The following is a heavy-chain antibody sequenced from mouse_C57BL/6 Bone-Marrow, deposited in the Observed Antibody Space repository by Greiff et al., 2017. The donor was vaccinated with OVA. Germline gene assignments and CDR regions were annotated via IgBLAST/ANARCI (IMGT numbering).Heavy chain of an antibody. J-gene: IGHJ4*01. Sequence: QVQLQQSGAELMKPGASVKLSCKATGYTFTGYWIEWVKQRPGHGLEWIGEILPGSGSTNYNEKFKGKATFTADTSSNTAYMQLSSLTTEDSAIYYCARQRIYGSSSLNAMDYWGQGTSVTVSS. CDR1: GYTFTGYW. CDR3: ARQRIYGSSSLNAMDY. CDR2: ILPGSGST. V-gene: IGHV1-9*01. D-gene: IGHD1-1*01.